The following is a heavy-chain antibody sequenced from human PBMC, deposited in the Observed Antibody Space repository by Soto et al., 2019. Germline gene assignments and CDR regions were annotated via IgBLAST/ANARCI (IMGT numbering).Heavy chain of an antibody. CDR1: GGTFSSYA. V-gene: IGHV1-69*13. J-gene: IGHJ6*02. CDR2: IIPIFGTA. Sequence: SVKVSCKASGGTFSSYAISWVRQAPGQGLEWMGGIIPIFGTANYAQKFQGRVTITADESTSTAYMELSSLRSEDTAVYYCARDRGIAARAFYYYYGMDVWGQGTTVTVSS. D-gene: IGHD6-6*01. CDR3: ARDRGIAARAFYYYYGMDV.